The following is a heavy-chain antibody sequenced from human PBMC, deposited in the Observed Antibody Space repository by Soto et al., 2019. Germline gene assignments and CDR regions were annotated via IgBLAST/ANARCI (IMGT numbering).Heavy chain of an antibody. J-gene: IGHJ6*02. D-gene: IGHD3-10*01. CDR1: GFTFSRYG. V-gene: IGHV3-30*18. Sequence: QVQLVESGGGVVQPGRSLRLSCAASGFTFSRYGMHWVRQAPGKGLEWVAVISYDGSNKYYEDSVKGRFTISRDNSKNTLYLQMNSLRAEDTAVYYCAKDGYEVFKYYGSGDYYYGMDVWGQGTTVTVSS. CDR2: ISYDGSNK. CDR3: AKDGYEVFKYYGSGDYYYGMDV.